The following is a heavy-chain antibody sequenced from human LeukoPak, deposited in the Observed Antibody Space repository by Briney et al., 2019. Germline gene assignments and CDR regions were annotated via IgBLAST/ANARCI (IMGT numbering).Heavy chain of an antibody. Sequence: GGSLRLSCAASGFTFSSYAMSWVRQAPGKGLEWVSAISGSGGSTYYADSVKGRFTISRDNAKNSLYLQMNSLSAEDTAVYYCARGNNYYDSNSYYKYWGQGTLVTVSS. J-gene: IGHJ4*02. CDR3: ARGNNYYDSNSYYKY. CDR1: GFTFSSYA. CDR2: ISGSGGST. V-gene: IGHV3-23*01. D-gene: IGHD3-22*01.